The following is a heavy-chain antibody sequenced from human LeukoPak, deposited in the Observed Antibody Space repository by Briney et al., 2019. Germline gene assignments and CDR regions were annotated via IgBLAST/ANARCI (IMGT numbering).Heavy chain of an antibody. CDR1: GYTFTSYG. CDR2: ISAYNGNT. D-gene: IGHD3-10*01. J-gene: IGHJ3*02. Sequence: ASVKISCKASGYTFTSYGITWVRQAPGQGLEWMGWISAYNGNTNSAQKLQGRVTMTTDTSTSTAYMELRSLRSDDTAVYYCARGGFGNDAFDIWGKGTTVTVSS. V-gene: IGHV1-18*01. CDR3: ARGGFGNDAFDI.